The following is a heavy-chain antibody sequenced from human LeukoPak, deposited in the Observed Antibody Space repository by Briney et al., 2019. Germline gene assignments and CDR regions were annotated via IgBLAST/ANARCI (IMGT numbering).Heavy chain of an antibody. CDR2: IYSGGST. J-gene: IGHJ4*02. V-gene: IGHV3-53*01. Sequence: GGSLRLSCATSGFTFSTSWMHWVRQAPGKGLVWVSVIYSGGSTYYTDSVKGRFTISRDNSKNTLYLQMNSLRAEDTAVYYCARSTYYDFWSGTILGYWGQGTLVTVSS. D-gene: IGHD3-3*01. CDR1: GFTFSTSW. CDR3: ARSTYYDFWSGTILGY.